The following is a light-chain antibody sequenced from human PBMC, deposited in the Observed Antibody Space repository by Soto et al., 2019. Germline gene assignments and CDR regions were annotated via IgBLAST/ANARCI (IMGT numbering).Light chain of an antibody. CDR2: THN. J-gene: IGLJ2*01. V-gene: IGLV1-44*01. CDR3: AAWDDSLSGLV. Sequence: QSVLTQPPSASGTPGQRVTISCSGSSSNIGSNIVNWYQQLPGTAPKLLIYTHNQRPSGVPDRFSGSKSGTLASLAISGLQSEDEADYFCAAWDDSLSGLVFGGGTKVTVL. CDR1: SSNIGSNI.